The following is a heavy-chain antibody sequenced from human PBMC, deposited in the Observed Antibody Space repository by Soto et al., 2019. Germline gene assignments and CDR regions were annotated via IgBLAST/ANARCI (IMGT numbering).Heavy chain of an antibody. D-gene: IGHD1-26*01. CDR2: VFHNGNS. CDR3: ARVEYGGSSPFDF. V-gene: IGHV4-4*02. CDR1: GVSITTTNW. Sequence: SETLSLTCAVSGVSITTTNWWTWVRQPPGKGLEWIGEVFHNGNSNYNPSLKSRLTISLDRSKNQFSLKLTSVTAADTAVYYCARVEYGGSSPFDFWGQGTLVTVSS. J-gene: IGHJ4*02.